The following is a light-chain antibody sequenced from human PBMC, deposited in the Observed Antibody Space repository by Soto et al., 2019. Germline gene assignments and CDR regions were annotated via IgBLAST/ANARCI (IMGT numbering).Light chain of an antibody. V-gene: IGLV1-44*01. CDR3: AAWDVSLNGLYV. CDR2: NNN. CDR1: SSNIGSSS. J-gene: IGLJ1*01. Sequence: QSVLTQPPSASGTPGQRVTISCSGSSSNIGSSSVNWYQQLPGTAPKLLIYNNNQWPSGVPDRLSGSKSGTSASLAISGLQSEDEADYYCAAWDVSLNGLYVFGTGTKVTVL.